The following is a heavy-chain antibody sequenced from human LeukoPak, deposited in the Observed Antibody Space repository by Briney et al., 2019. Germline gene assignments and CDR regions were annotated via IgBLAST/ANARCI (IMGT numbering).Heavy chain of an antibody. D-gene: IGHD5-18*01. J-gene: IGHJ4*02. CDR2: IKKYGSEN. CDR1: GFTFSSYW. V-gene: IGHV3-7*01. Sequence: PGGSLRLSCAAYGFTFSSYWMSWVPQAPGKVLELVAHIKKYGSENYYGDSVKGRFTISRDNAKTSLYLKMNSLRAEDTAVYYCARDLSGVTGYTYGRGIDYWGQGTLVTVSS. CDR3: ARDLSGVTGYTYGRGIDY.